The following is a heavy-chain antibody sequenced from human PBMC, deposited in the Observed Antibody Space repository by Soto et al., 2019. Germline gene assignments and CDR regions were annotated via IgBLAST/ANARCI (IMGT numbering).Heavy chain of an antibody. CDR3: TTNHFKPYYYDSSGLI. D-gene: IGHD3-22*01. CDR1: GFTFSNAW. Sequence: EVQLVESGGGLVKPGGSLRLSCAASGFTFSNAWMSWVRQAPGKGLEWVGRIKSKTDGGTTDYAAPVKGRFTISRDDSKNTLYLQMNSLKTEDTAVYYCTTNHFKPYYYDSSGLIWGQGTMVTVSS. CDR2: IKSKTDGGTT. J-gene: IGHJ3*02. V-gene: IGHV3-15*01.